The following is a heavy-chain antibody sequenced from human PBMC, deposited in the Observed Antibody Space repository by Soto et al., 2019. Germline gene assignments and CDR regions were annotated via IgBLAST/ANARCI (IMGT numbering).Heavy chain of an antibody. V-gene: IGHV4-4*02. CDR1: GDPISSSKW. CDR2: IDQNGIT. J-gene: IGHJ6*02. CDR3: ARLNRDYYYYGMDV. Sequence: SETLSLTCAVSGDPISSSKWWTWVRQTPGKGLEWIGNIDQNGITNYNPSLESRVTILKDNSKNQLSLKLTSVTAVDSAVYYCARLNRDYYYYGMDVWGQGATVTVSS.